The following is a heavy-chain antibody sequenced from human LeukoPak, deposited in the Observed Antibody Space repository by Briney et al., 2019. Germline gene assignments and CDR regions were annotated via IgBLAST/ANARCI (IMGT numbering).Heavy chain of an antibody. CDR1: GFTFSSYS. D-gene: IGHD6-19*01. J-gene: IGHJ4*02. CDR2: ISSSSSYI. V-gene: IGHV3-21*01. CDR3: ARGGWAVAGYFDY. Sequence: PGGSLRLSCAASGFTFSSYSMNWVRQAPGKGLEWVSSISSSSSYIYYADSVKGRFTISRDNAKNSLYLQMNSLRAEDTAVYYCARGGWAVAGYFDYWGQGTLVTVSS.